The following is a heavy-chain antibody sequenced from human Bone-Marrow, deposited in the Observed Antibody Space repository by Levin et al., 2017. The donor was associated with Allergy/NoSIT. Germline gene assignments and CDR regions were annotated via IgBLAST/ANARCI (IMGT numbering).Heavy chain of an antibody. CDR2: IYHSGST. CDR3: ARDLGEYSSSSGSNYYYYYYGMDV. J-gene: IGHJ6*02. Sequence: SETLSLTCAVSGGSISSSNWWSWVRQPPGKGLEWIGEIYHSGSTNYNPSLKSRVTISVDKSKNQFSLKLSSVTAADTAVYYCARDLGEYSSSSGSNYYYYYYGMDVWGQGTTVTVSS. D-gene: IGHD6-6*01. CDR1: GGSISSSNW. V-gene: IGHV4-4*02.